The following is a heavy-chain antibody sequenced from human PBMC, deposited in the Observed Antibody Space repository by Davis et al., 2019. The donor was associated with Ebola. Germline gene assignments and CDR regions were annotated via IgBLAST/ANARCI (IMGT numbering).Heavy chain of an antibody. V-gene: IGHV4-34*01. D-gene: IGHD1-7*01. CDR3: ARGTGTTLWYFDL. CDR1: GGSFSGYY. J-gene: IGHJ2*01. Sequence: MPGGSLRLSCAVYGGSFSGYYWSWIRQPPGKGLEWIGEINHSGSTNYNPSLKSRVTISVDTSKNQFSLKLSSVTAADTAVYYCARGTGTTLWYFDLWGRGTLVTVSS. CDR2: INHSGST.